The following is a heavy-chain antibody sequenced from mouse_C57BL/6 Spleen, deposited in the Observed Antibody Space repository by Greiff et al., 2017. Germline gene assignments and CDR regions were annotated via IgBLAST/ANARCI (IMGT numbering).Heavy chain of an antibody. V-gene: IGHV1-50*01. CDR2: IDPSDSYT. Sequence: VQLQQPGAELVKPGASVKLSCKASGYTFTSYWMQWVKQRPGQGLEWIGEIDPSDSYTNYNQKFKGKATLTVDTSSSTAYMQLSSLTSEDSAVYYCARRGSGPLDYWGQGTTLTVSS. D-gene: IGHD3-2*02. J-gene: IGHJ2*01. CDR1: GYTFTSYW. CDR3: ARRGSGPLDY.